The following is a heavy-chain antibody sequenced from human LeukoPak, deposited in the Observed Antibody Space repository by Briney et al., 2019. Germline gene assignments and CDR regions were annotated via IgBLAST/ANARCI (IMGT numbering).Heavy chain of an antibody. J-gene: IGHJ4*02. V-gene: IGHV3-30*02. CDR3: AKDPTYDILTGYANYFDY. CDR1: GFTFSSSD. D-gene: IGHD3-9*01. Sequence: QPGGSLRLSCAASGFTFSSSDMHWVRQAPGKGLEWVAFIRYDGNNKYYADSVKGRLTITRDNSKNTLYLQMNSLRAEDTAVYYCAKDPTYDILTGYANYFDYWGQGTLVTVSS. CDR2: IRYDGNNK.